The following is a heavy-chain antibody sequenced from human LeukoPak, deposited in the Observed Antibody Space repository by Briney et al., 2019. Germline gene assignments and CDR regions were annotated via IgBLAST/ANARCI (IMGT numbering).Heavy chain of an antibody. CDR2: ISYDGSNK. CDR3: ARDYAPDSSSWYTPRISYYYYGMDV. D-gene: IGHD6-13*01. Sequence: QTGGSLRLSCAASGFTFSSYAMHWVRQAPGKGLEWVAVISYDGSNKYYADSVKGRFTISRDNSKNTLYLQMNSLRAEDTAVYYCARDYAPDSSSWYTPRISYYYYGMDVWGQGTTVTVSS. J-gene: IGHJ6*02. CDR1: GFTFSSYA. V-gene: IGHV3-30-3*01.